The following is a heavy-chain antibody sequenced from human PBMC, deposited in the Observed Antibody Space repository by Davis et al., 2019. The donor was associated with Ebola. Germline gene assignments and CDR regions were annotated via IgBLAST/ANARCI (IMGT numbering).Heavy chain of an antibody. CDR1: GYTFTSYY. J-gene: IGHJ4*02. Sequence: ASVKVSCKASGYTFTSYYMHWVRQAPGQGLEWMGIINPSGGSTSYAQKFQGRVTMTRDTSTSTVYMGLSSLRSEDTAVYSCARVGKWELFIDYWGQGTLVTVSS. D-gene: IGHD1-26*01. CDR3: ARVGKWELFIDY. V-gene: IGHV1-46*01. CDR2: INPSGGST.